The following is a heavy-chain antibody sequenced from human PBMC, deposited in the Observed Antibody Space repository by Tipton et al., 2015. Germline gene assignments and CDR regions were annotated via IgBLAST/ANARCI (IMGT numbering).Heavy chain of an antibody. CDR2: IYYTGIT. V-gene: IGHV4-59*01. Sequence: LRLSCTVPGGSISNYYWSWIRQPPGKGLEWIGYIYYTGITNYNPSLRGRATMSVDTSKNYFSLNLTSVTAADTAVYYCARGFGEAARMDVWGQGTTVTVSS. D-gene: IGHD3-10*01. J-gene: IGHJ6*02. CDR1: GGSISNYY. CDR3: ARGFGEAARMDV.